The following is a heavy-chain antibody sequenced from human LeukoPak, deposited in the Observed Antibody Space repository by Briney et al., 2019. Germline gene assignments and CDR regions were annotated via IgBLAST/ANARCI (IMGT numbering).Heavy chain of an antibody. V-gene: IGHV3-7*01. Sequence: GGSLRLSCAASGFTFSGNWMSWVRQAPGKGLEWVANINPDGGGKDYVDSVKGRFTISRDNAKNSLYLQMNSLRAEDTAVYYCARMARQWLVGDYWGQGTLVTVSS. CDR2: INPDGGGK. CDR1: GFTFSGNW. J-gene: IGHJ4*02. D-gene: IGHD6-19*01. CDR3: ARMARQWLVGDY.